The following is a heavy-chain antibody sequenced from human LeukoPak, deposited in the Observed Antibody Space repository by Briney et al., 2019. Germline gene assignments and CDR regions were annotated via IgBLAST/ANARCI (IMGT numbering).Heavy chain of an antibody. CDR3: ARDPPGIAVGENWFDP. D-gene: IGHD6-19*01. CDR2: IIPIFGTA. J-gene: IGHJ5*02. Sequence: SVKVSCKASGGTFSSYAISWVRQAPGQGLEWMGGIIPIFGTANYAQKFQGGVTIAADESTSTAYMELSSLRSEDTAVYYCARDPPGIAVGENWFDPWGQGTLVTVSS. CDR1: GGTFSSYA. V-gene: IGHV1-69*13.